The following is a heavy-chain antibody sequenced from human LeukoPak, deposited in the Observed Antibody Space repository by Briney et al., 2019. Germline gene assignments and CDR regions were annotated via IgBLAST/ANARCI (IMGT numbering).Heavy chain of an antibody. CDR1: GYDFTDYW. CDR2: IYPGDSDT. Sequence: GESLMISCKGSGYDFTDYWIGWVRQMPGRGLESVGIIYPGDSDTRYSLSFQGQVTISADKSISTAYLQWSSLKASDTAIYYCARLQLSLYRSYYYGMDVWGQGTTVTVSS. V-gene: IGHV5-51*01. J-gene: IGHJ6*02. CDR3: ARLQLSLYRSYYYGMDV. D-gene: IGHD3-16*02.